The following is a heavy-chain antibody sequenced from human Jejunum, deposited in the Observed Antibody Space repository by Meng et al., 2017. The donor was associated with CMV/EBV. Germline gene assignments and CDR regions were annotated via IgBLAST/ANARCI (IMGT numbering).Heavy chain of an antibody. CDR2: INPSGGST. CDR1: GYACIDYY. J-gene: IGHJ4*02. D-gene: IGHD1-26*01. Sequence: SCKASGYACIDYYIFWVRQAPGQGLEWMGIINPSGGSTSYAQKFQSRVTMTRDTSTSTVYMELSSLRSEDTAVYYCARDRGSPDYWGQGTLVTVSS. V-gene: IGHV1-46*01. CDR3: ARDRGSPDY.